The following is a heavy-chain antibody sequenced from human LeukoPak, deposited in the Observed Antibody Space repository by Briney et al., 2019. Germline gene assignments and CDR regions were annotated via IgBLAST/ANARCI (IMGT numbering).Heavy chain of an antibody. CDR1: GDPISGYSNYK. V-gene: IGHV4-61*01. D-gene: IGHD6-13*01. CDR3: AREYSAFDY. CDR2: IYYHGST. J-gene: IGHJ4*02. Sequence: SETLSLTCTVSGDPISGYSNYKWSWIRQPPGKGLEWIGYIYYHGSTNYNPSLKSRVTFSVDTSKDQFSLKLTSVTAADTAVYYCAREYSAFDYWGQGTLVTVSS.